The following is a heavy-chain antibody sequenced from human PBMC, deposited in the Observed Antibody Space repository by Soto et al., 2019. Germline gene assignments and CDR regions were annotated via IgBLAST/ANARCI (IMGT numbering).Heavy chain of an antibody. CDR3: TTAGGSDWSGAHY. J-gene: IGHJ4*02. CDR2: VRSKTDGGTA. D-gene: IGHD6-19*01. CDR1: GFTFTNAW. Sequence: EVQLVESGGGLVKPGGSLRLSCAASGFTFTNAWMNWVRQTPGKGLEWVGRVRSKTDGGTADYSAPVKGRFTISRDESKEPLYPQKNSLETEDTGLYYCTTAGGSDWSGAHYWGQGTLVTVSP. V-gene: IGHV3-15*07.